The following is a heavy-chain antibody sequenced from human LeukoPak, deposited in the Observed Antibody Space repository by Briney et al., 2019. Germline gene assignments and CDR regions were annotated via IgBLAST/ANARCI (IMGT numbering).Heavy chain of an antibody. Sequence: ASVKVSCKASGYTFTGYYMHWVRQAPGQGLEWMGWINPNSGGTNYAQKFQGRVTMTRDTSISTAYMELSRLRSDDTAVYYCARDPGIVGVPTLDYWGQGTLVTVSS. CDR1: GYTFTGYY. J-gene: IGHJ4*02. CDR2: INPNSGGT. CDR3: ARDPGIVGVPTLDY. V-gene: IGHV1-2*02. D-gene: IGHD1-26*01.